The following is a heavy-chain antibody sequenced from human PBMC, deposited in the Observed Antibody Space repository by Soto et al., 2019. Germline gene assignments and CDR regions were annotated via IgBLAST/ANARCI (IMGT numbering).Heavy chain of an antibody. D-gene: IGHD1-20*01. CDR2: IYFSGST. J-gene: IGHJ3*02. Sequence: QVQLQESGPGLVKPSETLSLTCTVSGDSISSYYWSWIRQPPGKGLEWVGYIYFSGSTNYNPSLKSRVTISIDTSRNQFSLKLSSVTAADTAFYYCARVAPTLPYTADDAFDIWGQGTMVTVSS. CDR3: ARVAPTLPYTADDAFDI. V-gene: IGHV4-59*01. CDR1: GDSISSYY.